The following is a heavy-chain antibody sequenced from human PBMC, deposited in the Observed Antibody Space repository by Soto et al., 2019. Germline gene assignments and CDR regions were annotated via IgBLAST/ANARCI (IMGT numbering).Heavy chain of an antibody. CDR3: ARGFSVGDAYWFDP. D-gene: IGHD2-21*02. CDR2: INAGNGNT. Sequence: QVQLVQSGAEVKKPGASVKVSCKASGYTFTSYAMHWVRQAPGQRLEWMGWINAGNGNTKYSQKFQGRVTITRDTSACTAYMELSSLRSEDTAVYYCARGFSVGDAYWFDPWGQGTLVTVSS. J-gene: IGHJ5*02. V-gene: IGHV1-3*01. CDR1: GYTFTSYA.